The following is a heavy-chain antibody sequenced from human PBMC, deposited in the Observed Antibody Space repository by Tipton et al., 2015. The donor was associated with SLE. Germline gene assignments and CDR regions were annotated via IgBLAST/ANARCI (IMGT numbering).Heavy chain of an antibody. CDR3: ARRAYGSGSPGDAFDI. D-gene: IGHD3-10*01. CDR1: GFTFRSYS. V-gene: IGHV3-21*01. J-gene: IGHJ3*02. CDR2: VSSSRSYM. Sequence: SLRLSCAASGFTFRSYSMNWVRQAPGKGLEWVSSVSSSRSYMYYADSVKGRFTSSRDNAKNSLYLQMNSLRAEDTAVYYCARRAYGSGSPGDAFDIWGQGTMVTVSS.